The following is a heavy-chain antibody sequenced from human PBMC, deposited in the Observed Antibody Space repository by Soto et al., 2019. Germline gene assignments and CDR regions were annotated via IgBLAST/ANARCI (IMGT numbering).Heavy chain of an antibody. D-gene: IGHD6-19*01. CDR1: EFIFSGYT. V-gene: IGHV3-21*01. Sequence: EVQLVESGGGLVKPGGSLRLSCAASEFIFSGYTMNWVRQAPGKGLEWVSSISSSSTYIYYADSLRGRFTISRDNAENSLYLQMNSLRAEDTAVYYCATTTAYSGGWYGSGHWGQGTLVTVSS. CDR3: ATTTAYSGGWYGSGH. J-gene: IGHJ4*02. CDR2: ISSSSTYI.